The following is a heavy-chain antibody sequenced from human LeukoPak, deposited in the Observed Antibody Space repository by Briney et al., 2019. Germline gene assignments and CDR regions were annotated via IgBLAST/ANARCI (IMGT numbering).Heavy chain of an antibody. V-gene: IGHV4-59*02. CDR2: VHYSGST. J-gene: IGHJ6*02. CDR1: GGSVTGFY. D-gene: IGHD1-14*01. CDR3: ATRNKCSADV. Sequence: SETLSVTCTVSGGSVTGFYWSWIRQPQGKGLEWIGYVHYSGSTTYYRSLKSRVTISLDTSENQFSLNLSSVTAAVTAGDCCATRNKCSADVWGQGSTVSVSS.